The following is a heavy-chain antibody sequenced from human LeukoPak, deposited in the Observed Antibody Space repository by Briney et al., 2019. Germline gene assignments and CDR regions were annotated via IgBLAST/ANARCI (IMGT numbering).Heavy chain of an antibody. CDR3: ARDLCAPRSGRPSYGMDV. V-gene: IGHV4-30-4*01. CDR1: GGSISSGDYY. Sequence: SETLSLTCTVSGGSISSGDYYWSWIRQPPGKGLEWIGYIYYSGSTYYNPSLKSRVTISVDTSKNQFSLKLSSVTAADTAVYYCARDLCAPRSGRPSYGMDVWGQGTTVTVSS. D-gene: IGHD3-10*01. J-gene: IGHJ6*02. CDR2: IYYSGST.